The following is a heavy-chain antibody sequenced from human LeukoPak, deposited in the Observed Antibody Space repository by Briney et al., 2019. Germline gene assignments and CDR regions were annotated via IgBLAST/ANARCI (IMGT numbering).Heavy chain of an antibody. J-gene: IGHJ4*02. D-gene: IGHD2-15*01. V-gene: IGHV4-34*01. CDR1: GGSFSGYY. CDR3: ATPSIRGQVD. Sequence: SETLSLTCAVYGGSFSGYYWSWIRQPPGKGLEWIGEINHSGSTNYNPSLKSRVTISVDTSKNQFSLKLSSVTAADTAVYYCATPSIRGQVDWGQGTLVTVSS. CDR2: INHSGST.